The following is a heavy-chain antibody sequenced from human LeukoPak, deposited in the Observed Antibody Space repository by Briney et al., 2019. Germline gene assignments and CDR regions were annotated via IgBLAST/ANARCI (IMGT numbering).Heavy chain of an antibody. V-gene: IGHV3-21*04. Sequence: GGSLRLSCAASGFTFSSYSMNWVRQAPGKGLEWVSSISSSSSYIYYADSVKGRFTISRDNAKNSLYLQMNSLRSEDTAVYYCARYYSGPTISSGYPLGWFDPWGQGTLVTVSS. CDR2: ISSSSSYI. CDR3: ARYYSGPTISSGYPLGWFDP. CDR1: GFTFSSYS. J-gene: IGHJ5*02. D-gene: IGHD3-22*01.